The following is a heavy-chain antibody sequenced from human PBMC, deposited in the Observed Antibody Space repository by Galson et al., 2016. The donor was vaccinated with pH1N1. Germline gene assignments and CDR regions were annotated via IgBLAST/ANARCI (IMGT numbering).Heavy chain of an antibody. Sequence: SLRLSCAASGFTFSGSAMHWVRQASGKGLEWVGRIRRKADSYATAYAASVEGRFTISRDDSKNTAYLQMNSLKTEDTAGYYSTRPNSGSYEEFWFDPWGQGTLVTVSS. D-gene: IGHD1-26*01. CDR2: IRRKADSYAT. CDR1: GFTFSGSA. CDR3: TRPNSGSYEEFWFDP. J-gene: IGHJ5*02. V-gene: IGHV3-73*01.